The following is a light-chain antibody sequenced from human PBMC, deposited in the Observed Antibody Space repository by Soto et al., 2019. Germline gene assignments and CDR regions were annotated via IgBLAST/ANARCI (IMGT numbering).Light chain of an antibody. V-gene: IGKV3-11*01. CDR1: QSVASF. CDR3: QQRSNWFS. CDR2: DAS. Sequence: EVVLTQSPDTLYLSPGERATLSCRASQSVASFLTWYQQKPGQAPRVLIYDASTRAPGIPARFSGSGSGTDFSLTIGSLKAADFAVEYYQQRSNWFSFGPGTKVAVK. J-gene: IGKJ3*01.